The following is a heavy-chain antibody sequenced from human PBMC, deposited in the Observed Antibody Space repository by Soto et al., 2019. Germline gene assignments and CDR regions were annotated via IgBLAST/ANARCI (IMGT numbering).Heavy chain of an antibody. Sequence: GGSLRLSCAASGFTFSSYGMHWVRQAPGKGLEWVAVISYDGSNKYYADSVKGRFTISRDNSKNTLYLQMNSLRAEDTAVYYCAKDSYHSSSFDYWGQGTLVTVSS. J-gene: IGHJ4*02. V-gene: IGHV3-30*18. CDR1: GFTFSSYG. CDR3: AKDSYHSSSFDY. CDR2: ISYDGSNK. D-gene: IGHD6-13*01.